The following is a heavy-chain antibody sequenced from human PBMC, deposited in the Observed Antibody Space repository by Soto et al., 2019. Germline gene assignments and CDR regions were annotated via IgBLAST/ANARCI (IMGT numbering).Heavy chain of an antibody. Sequence: GGSLRLSCAASGFTFSNAWMSWVRQAPGKGLEWVGRIKSKTDGGTTDYAAPVKGRFSISRDDSKNTLYLQMNSLKTEDTAVYYCRVTTVNSYYFDYWGQGTLVTVSS. CDR3: RVTTVNSYYFDY. D-gene: IGHD4-17*01. V-gene: IGHV3-15*01. CDR1: GFTFSNAW. CDR2: IKSKTDGGTT. J-gene: IGHJ4*02.